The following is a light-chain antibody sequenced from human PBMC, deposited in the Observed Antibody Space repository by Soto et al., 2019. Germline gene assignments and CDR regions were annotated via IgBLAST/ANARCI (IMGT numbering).Light chain of an antibody. CDR1: QSISSY. CDR2: AAS. Sequence: DIQMTQSPSSLSTSVGDRVTITCRASQSISSYLNWYQQKPGKAPELLIYAASSLQSGVPSRFSGSGSGTDFTLTISSLQPEDFATYYCQQCYSTPFTFGPGTKVDIK. CDR3: QQCYSTPFT. V-gene: IGKV1-39*01. J-gene: IGKJ3*01.